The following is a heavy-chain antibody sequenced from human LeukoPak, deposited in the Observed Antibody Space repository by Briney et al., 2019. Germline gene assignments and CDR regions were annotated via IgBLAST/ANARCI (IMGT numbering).Heavy chain of an antibody. D-gene: IGHD6-13*01. Sequence: PSETLSLTCTVSGSSITSYFWAWFRQPPAKELECLGYIYYSGTSNSNPSLRSRLTISVDTSKNQLSLKLNSVTAADTALYYCARVGFTRRVSAPSVAFDIWGRGTMVTVSS. J-gene: IGHJ3*02. CDR3: ARVGFTRRVSAPSVAFDI. CDR2: IYYSGTS. CDR1: GSSITSYF. V-gene: IGHV4-59*01.